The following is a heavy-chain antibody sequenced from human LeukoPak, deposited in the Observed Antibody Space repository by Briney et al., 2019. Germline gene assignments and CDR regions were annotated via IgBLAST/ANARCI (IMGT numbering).Heavy chain of an antibody. CDR3: AKGDPPTYYDILTGQDY. CDR1: GFTFSTYA. CDR2: IRAGGGSP. Sequence: PVGSLRLSRAASGFTFSTYAMSWVRQAPGGGLGWVAGIRAGGGSPYYADSVKGRFTISRGNSKNMLYLQLTSLRADDTAVYYCAKGDPPTYYDILTGQDYWGQGTLVTVSS. J-gene: IGHJ4*02. V-gene: IGHV3-23*01. D-gene: IGHD3-9*01.